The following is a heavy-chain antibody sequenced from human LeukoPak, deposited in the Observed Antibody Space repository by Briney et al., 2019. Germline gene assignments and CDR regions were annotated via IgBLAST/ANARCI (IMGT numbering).Heavy chain of an antibody. V-gene: IGHV3-7*01. CDR1: GFTFRNYY. CDR2: INPDGSDR. D-gene: IGHD2-21*01. CDR3: ARNQDCESSFGDF. J-gene: IGHJ4*03. Sequence: PGGSLRLSCAVSGFTFRNYYMSWVRQAPGKGLEWVANINPDGSDRSYVDSVNGRFTISRDNAKNSLYLQMNSLRVEDTAVYYCARNQDCESSFGDFWGQGNLVTVSS.